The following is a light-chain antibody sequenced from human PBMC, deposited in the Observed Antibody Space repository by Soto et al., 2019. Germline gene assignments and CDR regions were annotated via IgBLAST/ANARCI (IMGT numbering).Light chain of an antibody. CDR2: GAS. CDR3: QQSDKWPGT. V-gene: IGKV3-15*01. J-gene: IGKJ1*01. Sequence: YQKERATLSCRASQSVSSSLAWYQQKPGQAPRLLIYGASTRATGVPARVSGSGSGTEFTLTISSLQSEDLAVYFCQQSDKWPGTFGQGTKVDI. CDR1: QSVSSS.